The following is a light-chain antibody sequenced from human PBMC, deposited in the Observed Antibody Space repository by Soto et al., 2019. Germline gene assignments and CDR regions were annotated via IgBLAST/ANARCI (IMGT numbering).Light chain of an antibody. CDR1: QDFRNY. V-gene: IGKV1-33*01. Sequence: DIQMTQAPSSESSSVGKRVTITCRASQDFRNYLNWYQQKPGQAPKLLIYDASYLETGIPARFSGSGSGTDFTLTISSLQAEDVAVYYCQQYYSLITFGQGTRLEIK. J-gene: IGKJ5*01. CDR3: QQYYSLIT. CDR2: DAS.